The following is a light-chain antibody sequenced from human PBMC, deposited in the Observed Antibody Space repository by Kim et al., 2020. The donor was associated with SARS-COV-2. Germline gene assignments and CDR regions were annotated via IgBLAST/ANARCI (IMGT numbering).Light chain of an antibody. CDR2: GAS. Sequence: PATLSVSPGERATLSCRASQSVSSNLARYQQKPGQAPRLLIYGASTRATGIPARFSGSGSGTEFTLTISSLQSEDFAVYYCHQGYTFGQGTKLEI. J-gene: IGKJ2*01. CDR1: QSVSSN. V-gene: IGKV3-15*01. CDR3: HQGYT.